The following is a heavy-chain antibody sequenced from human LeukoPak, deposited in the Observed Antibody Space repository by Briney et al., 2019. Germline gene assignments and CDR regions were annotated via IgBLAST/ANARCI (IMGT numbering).Heavy chain of an antibody. J-gene: IGHJ4*02. D-gene: IGHD3-16*01. CDR1: GFTFSSYA. V-gene: IGHV3-21*05. CDR2: ISSSSSYT. Sequence: GGSLRLSCAASGFTFSSYAMSWVRQAPGKGLEWVSYISSSSSYTNYADSVKGRFTISRDNAKNSLYLQMNSLRAEDTAVYYCARDAPGLGFDYWGQGTLVTVSS. CDR3: ARDAPGLGFDY.